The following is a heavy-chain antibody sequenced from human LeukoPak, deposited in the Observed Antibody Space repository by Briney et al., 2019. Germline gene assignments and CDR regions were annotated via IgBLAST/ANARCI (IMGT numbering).Heavy chain of an antibody. CDR2: ISSSSSYI. V-gene: IGHV3-21*01. Sequence: KPGGSLRLSCAASGFTFSSYSMNWVRQAPGKGLEWVSSISSSSSYIYYADSVKGRFTISRDNAKNSLYLQMNSLRAEDTAVYYCARGTTDGVVVVTEWGQGTLVTVSS. J-gene: IGHJ4*02. D-gene: IGHD3-22*01. CDR3: ARGTTDGVVVVTE. CDR1: GFTFSSYS.